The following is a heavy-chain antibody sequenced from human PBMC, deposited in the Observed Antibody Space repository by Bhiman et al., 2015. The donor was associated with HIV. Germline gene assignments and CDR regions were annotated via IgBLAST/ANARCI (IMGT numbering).Heavy chain of an antibody. J-gene: IGHJ5*02. CDR3: AKDREPDGLWPIDL. CDR2: IYGSASRT. CDR1: GFTFSTYT. Sequence: EMQLVESGGGLVQPGGSLRLSCGASGFTFSTYTISWVRQAPEKGLEWVAGIYGSASRTFYADAVKGRFTISRDNSRNTAYLQMNSLRVDDTAIYYCAKDREPDGLWPIDLWGLGTVVTVSS. V-gene: IGHV3-23*05. D-gene: IGHD1-14*01.